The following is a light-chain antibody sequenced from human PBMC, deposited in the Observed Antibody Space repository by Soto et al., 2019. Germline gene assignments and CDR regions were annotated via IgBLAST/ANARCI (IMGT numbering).Light chain of an antibody. J-gene: IGKJ4*01. CDR2: SAS. Sequence: DIQMTQSTSSLSASVGDRVTMTWRASQDISNYLVWYQQQPGKVPKLLIYSASTLHSGVPSRFSGSGSGTDFTLTISSLQPEDVGTYYCQRYDDAPLTFGGGTKVDIK. CDR3: QRYDDAPLT. CDR1: QDISNY. V-gene: IGKV1-27*01.